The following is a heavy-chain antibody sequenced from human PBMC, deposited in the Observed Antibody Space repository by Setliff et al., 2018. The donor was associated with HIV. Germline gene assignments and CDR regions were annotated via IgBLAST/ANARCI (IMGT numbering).Heavy chain of an antibody. V-gene: IGHV5-51*01. Sequence: GESLTISCQTSGFTFPDHWIAWVRQLPGKGLEWMGIIYPGDSSTKYSPSFQGQVTISVDKSINTAYLSWSTLKTSDTAMYYCARYRVGYSGYAIPILDYWGQGVLVTVSS. CDR2: IYPGDSST. CDR3: ARYRVGYSGYAIPILDY. CDR1: GFTFPDHW. D-gene: IGHD5-12*01. J-gene: IGHJ4*02.